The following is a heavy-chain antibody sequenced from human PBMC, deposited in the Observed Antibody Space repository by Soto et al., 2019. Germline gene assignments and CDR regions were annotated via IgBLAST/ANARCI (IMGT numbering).Heavy chain of an antibody. Sequence: SETLSLTCTVSGGSVSSGSYYWSWIRQPPGKGLEWIGYIFYSGSTNYNPSLKSRVTISVDTSKNQFSLKLSSVTAADTAVYYCARVTDILTGYPHAYGSQGNRVTVSS. CDR2: IFYSGST. CDR3: ARVTDILTGYPHAY. CDR1: GGSVSSGSYY. D-gene: IGHD3-9*01. V-gene: IGHV4-61*01. J-gene: IGHJ4*02.